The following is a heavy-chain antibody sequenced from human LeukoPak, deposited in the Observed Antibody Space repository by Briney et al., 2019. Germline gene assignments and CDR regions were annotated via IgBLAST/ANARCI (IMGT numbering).Heavy chain of an antibody. CDR1: AFTFSNAW. Sequence: GGSLRLSCAASAFTFSNAWMSWVRQAPGKGLEWVGRIKSKTDGGTTDYAAPVKGRFNISRDDSKNTLYLQMNTLKTEDTAVYSCTTVPQMGRYDYVWGSYRQIRWGQGTLVTVSS. D-gene: IGHD3-16*02. CDR2: IKSKTDGGTT. V-gene: IGHV3-15*05. J-gene: IGHJ4*02. CDR3: TTVPQMGRYDYVWGSYRQIR.